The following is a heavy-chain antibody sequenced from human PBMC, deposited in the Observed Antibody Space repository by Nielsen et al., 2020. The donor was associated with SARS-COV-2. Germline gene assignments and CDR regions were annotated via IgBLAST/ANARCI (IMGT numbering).Heavy chain of an antibody. Sequence: GESLKISCAVSGFTFSSNAMGWVRQAPGKGLEWVSGISGSGESTYYADSVRGRFTISRDTSKNTLYLQMNSLRAEDTAVYHCVRDEVEMATTPGFDSWGQGTLVTVSS. D-gene: IGHD5-24*01. CDR3: VRDEVEMATTPGFDS. CDR2: ISGSGEST. CDR1: GFTFSSNA. V-gene: IGHV3-23*01. J-gene: IGHJ4*02.